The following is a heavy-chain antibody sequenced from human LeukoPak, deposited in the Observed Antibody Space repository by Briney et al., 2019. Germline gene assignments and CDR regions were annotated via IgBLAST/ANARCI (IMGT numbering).Heavy chain of an antibody. CDR1: GGSISSGSYY. CDR3: ARSPGATHRYSSSWPFDY. V-gene: IGHV4-61*02. D-gene: IGHD6-13*01. J-gene: IGHJ4*02. CDR2: IYTSGST. Sequence: SETLSLTCTVSGGSISSGSYYWSWIRQPAGKGLERIGRIYTSGSTNYNPSLKSRVTISVDTSKNQFSLKLSSVTAADTAVYYCARSPGATHRYSSSWPFDYWGQGTLVTVSS.